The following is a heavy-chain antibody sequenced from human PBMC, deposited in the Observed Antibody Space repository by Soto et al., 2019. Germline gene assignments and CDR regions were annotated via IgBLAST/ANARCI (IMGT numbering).Heavy chain of an antibody. CDR3: ERHEGWTGPDQ. CDR1: GASIGSGGW. D-gene: IGHD2-8*02. J-gene: IGHJ4*02. CDR2: IFHDGNT. Sequence: SETLSLTCAVSGASIGSGGWWSWVRQPPGKGLEWIAEIFHDGNTNCSPSLKSRVTISVDKSQNQFSLNVYSVTAADTAVYYCERHEGWTGPDQWGQGTMVTVST. V-gene: IGHV4-4*02.